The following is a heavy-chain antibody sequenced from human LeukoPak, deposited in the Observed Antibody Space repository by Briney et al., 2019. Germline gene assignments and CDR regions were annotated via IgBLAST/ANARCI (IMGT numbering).Heavy chain of an antibody. CDR1: GFTFNTYA. Sequence: QTGGSLRLSCAASGFTFNTYAMSWVRQAPGKGLEWVSVISGSGGGTHYADSVKGRSTISRDNSKNTLYLQMNSLRAEDTAVYYCAKCLNYYGSGPNDYWGQGTLVTVSS. D-gene: IGHD3-10*01. CDR3: AKCLNYYGSGPNDY. CDR2: ISGSGGGT. V-gene: IGHV3-23*01. J-gene: IGHJ4*02.